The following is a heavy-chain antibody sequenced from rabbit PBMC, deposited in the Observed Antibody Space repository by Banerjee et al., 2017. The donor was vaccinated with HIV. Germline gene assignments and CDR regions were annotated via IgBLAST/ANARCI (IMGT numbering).Heavy chain of an antibody. CDR2: IVGGSSGNI. CDR1: GFTISSSYW. CDR3: VTVASDYSGFNL. V-gene: IGHV1S40*01. D-gene: IGHD2-1*01. J-gene: IGHJ4*01. Sequence: QSLEESGGDLVKPGASLTLTCTASGFTISSSYWICWVRQAPGKGLEWIACIVGGSSGNIAYASWAKGRFTISKTSSTTVTLQMTSLTAADTATYFCVTVASDYSGFNLWGQGTLVTVS.